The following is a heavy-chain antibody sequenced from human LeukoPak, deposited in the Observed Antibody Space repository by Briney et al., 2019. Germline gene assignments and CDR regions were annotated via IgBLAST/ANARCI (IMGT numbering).Heavy chain of an antibody. CDR2: IKQDGSEK. V-gene: IGHV3-7*01. J-gene: IGHJ3*01. CDR3: ARTIYYYESTSYFSDAFDV. D-gene: IGHD3-22*01. CDR1: GFTFSNYW. Sequence: GGSLRPSCAASGFTFSNYWMDWVRQAPGKGLEWVAKIKQDGSEKYYVDSVKGRFTISRDNAKNSLYLQMDSLRAEDTAVYYCARTIYYYESTSYFSDAFDVWGQGTMVTVSS.